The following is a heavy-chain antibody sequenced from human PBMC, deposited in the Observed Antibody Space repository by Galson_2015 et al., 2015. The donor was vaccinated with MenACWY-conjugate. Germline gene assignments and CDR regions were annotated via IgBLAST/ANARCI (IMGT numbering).Heavy chain of an antibody. J-gene: IGHJ3*02. CDR2: IDPDGIGT. D-gene: IGHD6-19*01. CDR3: AKVGAGSIMTVAAPSDGFDM. V-gene: IGHV3-74*01. CDR1: GFPFSSNW. Sequence: SLRLSCAASGFPFSSNWMHWVRQAPGKGLAWVSLIDPDGIGTSYANSVKGRFTISRDNAKNTLYLQMDALRAEDTAVYFCAKVGAGSIMTVAAPSDGFDMWGQGTMVAVSS.